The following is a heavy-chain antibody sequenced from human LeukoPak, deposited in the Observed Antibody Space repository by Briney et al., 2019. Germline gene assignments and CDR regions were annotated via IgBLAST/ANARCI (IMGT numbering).Heavy chain of an antibody. CDR3: VRAVGSVAGPGDWFDP. V-gene: IGHV4-39*01. Sequence: PSETLSLTCNVSDSSITTSSFYWGWVRQTPGKGLEWIGTFYYTGDTFYNRSLKSRVTITVDTSKDQFFLALSSVTAADTAVYYCVRAVGSVAGPGDWFDPWGPGILVTVSS. J-gene: IGHJ5*02. CDR1: DSSITTSSFY. CDR2: FYYTGDT. D-gene: IGHD6-19*01.